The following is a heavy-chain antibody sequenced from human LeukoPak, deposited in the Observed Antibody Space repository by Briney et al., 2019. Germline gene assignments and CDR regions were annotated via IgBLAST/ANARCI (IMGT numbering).Heavy chain of an antibody. Sequence: SETLSLTCTVSGGSISSYYWSWIRQPPGKGLEWIGYIYYSGSTNYNPSLKSRVTISVDTSKNQFSLKLSSVTAADTAVYYCARSPGGDRRGNFDYWGQGTLVTVSS. D-gene: IGHD2-21*02. J-gene: IGHJ4*02. V-gene: IGHV4-59*01. CDR2: IYYSGST. CDR1: GGSISSYY. CDR3: ARSPGGDRRGNFDY.